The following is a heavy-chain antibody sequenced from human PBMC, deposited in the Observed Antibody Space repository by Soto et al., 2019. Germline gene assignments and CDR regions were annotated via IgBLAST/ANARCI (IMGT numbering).Heavy chain of an antibody. CDR3: ARQRTVTTLNYYYYMAF. J-gene: IGHJ6*03. V-gene: IGHV4-39*01. D-gene: IGHD4-17*01. Sequence: SETLSLTCTVSGGSISSSSYYWGWIRQPPGKGLEWIGSIYYSGSTYYNPSLKSRVTISVDTSKNQFSLKLSSVTAADTAVYYCARQRTVTTLNYYYYMAFWGKGTTVTVSS. CDR1: GGSISSSSYY. CDR2: IYYSGST.